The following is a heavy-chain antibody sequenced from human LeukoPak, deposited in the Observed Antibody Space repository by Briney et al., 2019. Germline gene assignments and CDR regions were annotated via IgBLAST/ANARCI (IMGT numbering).Heavy chain of an antibody. J-gene: IGHJ4*02. CDR1: GYTFTSYD. CDR3: ARGCWGSSTSCFPLDY. Sequence: GASVKVSCKASGYTFTSYDINWVRQATGQGLEWMGWMNPNSGNTGYAQKFQGRVTMTRNTSISTAYMELSSLRSEDTAVYYCARGCWGSSTSCFPLDYWGQGTLVTVSS. CDR2: MNPNSGNT. V-gene: IGHV1-8*01. D-gene: IGHD2-2*01.